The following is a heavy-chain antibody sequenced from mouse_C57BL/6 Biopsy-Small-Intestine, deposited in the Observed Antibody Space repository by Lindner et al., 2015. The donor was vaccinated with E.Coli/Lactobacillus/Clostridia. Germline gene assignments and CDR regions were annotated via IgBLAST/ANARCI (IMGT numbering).Heavy chain of an antibody. V-gene: IGHV1-54*01. CDR3: ARSGIYYGSSHVGGRFDY. Sequence: VQLQESGAELVRPGTSVKVSCKASGYTFTNYLIEWVKQRPGQGLEWIGVINPGSGGTNCIEKFKGKATLTADKSSTTAYMQLTSLTSEDSAVYFCARSGIYYGSSHVGGRFDYWGQGTTLTVSS. D-gene: IGHD1-1*01. CDR1: GYTFTNYL. CDR2: INPGSGGT. J-gene: IGHJ2*01.